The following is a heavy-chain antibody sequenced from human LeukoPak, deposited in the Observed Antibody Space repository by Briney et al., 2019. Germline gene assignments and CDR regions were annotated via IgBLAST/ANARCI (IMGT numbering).Heavy chain of an antibody. D-gene: IGHD6-13*01. J-gene: IGHJ3*02. Sequence: GRSLRLSCAASGFTFDDYAMHWVRQAPGKGLEWVSLISGDGGSTYYADSVKGRFTISRDNSKNSLYLQMNSLRTEDTALYYCAKELAASSSWAAFDIWGQGTMVTVSS. V-gene: IGHV3-43*02. CDR2: ISGDGGST. CDR3: AKELAASSSWAAFDI. CDR1: GFTFDDYA.